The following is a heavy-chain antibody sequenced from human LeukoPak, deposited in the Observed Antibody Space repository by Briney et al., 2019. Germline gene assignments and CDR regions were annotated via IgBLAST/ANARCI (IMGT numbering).Heavy chain of an antibody. CDR2: ISGSGGNT. CDR3: AKGYDFLDY. V-gene: IGHV3-23*01. J-gene: IGHJ4*02. Sequence: GASLRLSCAASGFTFSSYAMSWARQAPGKGLEWVSDISGSGGNTYYADSVKGRFTISRDNSKSTLSLQMNSLRAEDTAVYYCAKGYDFLDYWGQGTLVTVSS. CDR1: GFTFSSYA. D-gene: IGHD3-3*01.